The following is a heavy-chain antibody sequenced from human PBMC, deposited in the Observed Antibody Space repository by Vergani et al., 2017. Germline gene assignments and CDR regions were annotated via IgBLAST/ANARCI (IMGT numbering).Heavy chain of an antibody. Sequence: EVQLVESGGGLVQPGGSLRLSCAASGFTFSSYSMNWVRQAPGKGLEWVSYISSSSSTIYYADSVKGRFTISRDNAKNSLYLQMNSLRAEDTAVYYCAIDRAGADRYRYFDLWGRGTLVTVYS. CDR3: AIDRAGADRYRYFDL. J-gene: IGHJ2*01. CDR1: GFTFSSYS. CDR2: ISSSSSTI. V-gene: IGHV3-48*01. D-gene: IGHD1-14*01.